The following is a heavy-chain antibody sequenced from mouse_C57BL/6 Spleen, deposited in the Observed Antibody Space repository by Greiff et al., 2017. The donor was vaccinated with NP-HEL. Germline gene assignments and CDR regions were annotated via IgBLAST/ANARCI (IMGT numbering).Heavy chain of an antibody. Sequence: QVQLKESGAELARPGASVKLSCKASGYTFTSYGISWVKQRTGQGLEWIGEIYPRSGNTYYNEKFKGKATLTADKSSSTAYMELRSLTSEDSAVYFCARRGSIYYGNSYWYFDVWGTGTTVTVSS. CDR1: GYTFTSYG. D-gene: IGHD2-1*01. V-gene: IGHV1-81*01. CDR2: IYPRSGNT. J-gene: IGHJ1*03. CDR3: ARRGSIYYGNSYWYFDV.